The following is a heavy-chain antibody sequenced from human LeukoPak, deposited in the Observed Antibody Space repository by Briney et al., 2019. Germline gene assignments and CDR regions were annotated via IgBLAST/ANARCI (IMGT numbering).Heavy chain of an antibody. J-gene: IGHJ5*02. CDR3: ARDSNP. CDR1: GFTFSSYA. V-gene: IGHV3-30-3*01. Sequence: GGSLRLSCAASGFTFSSYAMHWVRQAPGKGLEWVAVISYDGSNKYYADSVKGRFTISRDNSKNTLYLQMNSLRAEDTAVYYCARDSNPWGQGTLVTVSS. CDR2: ISYDGSNK.